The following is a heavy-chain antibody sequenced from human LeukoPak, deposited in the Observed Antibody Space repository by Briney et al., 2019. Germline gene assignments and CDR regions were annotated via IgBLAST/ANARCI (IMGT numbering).Heavy chain of an antibody. J-gene: IGHJ4*02. V-gene: IGHV4-34*01. Sequence: PSETLSLTCAVYGGSFSGYYWSWIRQPPRKGLEWIGEINHSGGTNYNPSLKSRVTISVDTSKNQFSLKLSSVTAADTAVYYCARRGYQLPLWYWGQGTLVTVSS. CDR1: GGSFSGYY. CDR3: ARRGYQLPLWY. D-gene: IGHD2-2*01. CDR2: INHSGGT.